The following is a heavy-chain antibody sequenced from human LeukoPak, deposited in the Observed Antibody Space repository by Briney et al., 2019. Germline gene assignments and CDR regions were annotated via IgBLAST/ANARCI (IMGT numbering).Heavy chain of an antibody. J-gene: IGHJ5*02. Sequence: GGSLRLSCAASGVIISSYAMSWVRQAPGKGLEWVSAINGRGDNTYYADFVKGRFTISRDNSKSTVYLQMNSLRTEDTAVYYCAKDRVSPGFNWFNPWGQGTLVTVSS. CDR3: AKDRVSPGFNWFNP. CDR2: INGRGDNT. V-gene: IGHV3-23*01. D-gene: IGHD2/OR15-2a*01. CDR1: GVIISSYA.